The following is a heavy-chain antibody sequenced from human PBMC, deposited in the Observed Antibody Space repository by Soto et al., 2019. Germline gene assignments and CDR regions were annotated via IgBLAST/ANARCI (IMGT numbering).Heavy chain of an antibody. V-gene: IGHV3-7*04. CDR2: IKQDGSEK. D-gene: IGHD2-2*01. J-gene: IGHJ4*02. Sequence: EVQLVESGGGLVQPGGSLRLSCAASAFTFRNYWMSWVRQAPGKGLECVAKIKQDGSEKYYVDSVKGRFTISRDNPKNSVYLQMNSLTVEDTAMYYCARASSSTSGAIDYWGQGTLVTVSS. CDR3: ARASSSTSGAIDY. CDR1: AFTFRNYW.